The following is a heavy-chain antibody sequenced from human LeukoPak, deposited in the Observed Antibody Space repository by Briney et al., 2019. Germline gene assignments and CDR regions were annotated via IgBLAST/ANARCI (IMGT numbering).Heavy chain of an antibody. J-gene: IGHJ4*02. D-gene: IGHD4-23*01. V-gene: IGHV3-74*01. CDR2: INQDGSII. Sequence: GGSLRLSCAASGFTFSSYWMHWVRQAPGKGLEWVSRINQDGSIITYADSVKGRFTISRDNAKNTLYLQMNSLRAEDTAVYYCVRVLIRVWPPVDHLHYWPERTRDSVSS. CDR3: VRVLIRVWPPVDHLHY. CDR1: GFTFSSYW.